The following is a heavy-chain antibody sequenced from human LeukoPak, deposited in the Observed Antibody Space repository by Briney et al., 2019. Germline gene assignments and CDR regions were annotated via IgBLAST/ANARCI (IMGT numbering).Heavy chain of an antibody. J-gene: IGHJ6*03. CDR1: GGSISSYY. V-gene: IGHV4-59*01. CDR3: ARGPLVDYYYYMDV. D-gene: IGHD3-16*02. CDR2: IYYSGST. Sequence: PSETLSLTCTVSGGSISSYYWSWIRQPPGKGLEWIGYIYYSGSTNYNPSLKSRVTISVDTSKNQFSLKLSSVTAADTAVYYCARGPLVDYYYYMDVWGKGTTVTVSS.